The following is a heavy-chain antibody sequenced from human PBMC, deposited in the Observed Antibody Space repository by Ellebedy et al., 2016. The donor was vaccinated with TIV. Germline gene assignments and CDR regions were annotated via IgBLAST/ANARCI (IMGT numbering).Heavy chain of an antibody. Sequence: GGSLRLSXAASGFTFSSYAMHWVRQAPGKGLEWVAVISYDGSNKYYADSVKGRFTISRDNSKKTLYLQMNSLRAEDTAVYYCAKDHSRYSGYGIIDYWGQGTLVTVSS. D-gene: IGHD5-12*01. V-gene: IGHV3-30-3*01. CDR1: GFTFSSYA. CDR3: AKDHSRYSGYGIIDY. J-gene: IGHJ4*02. CDR2: ISYDGSNK.